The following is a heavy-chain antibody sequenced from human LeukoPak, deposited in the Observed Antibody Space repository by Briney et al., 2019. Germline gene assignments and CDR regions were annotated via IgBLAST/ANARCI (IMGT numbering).Heavy chain of an antibody. CDR3: ARGPTVGANTYYFDY. Sequence: SETLSLTCAVYGGSFSGYYWSWIRQPPGKGLEWIGEINHSGSTNYNPSLKCRVTISVDTSKNQFSLKLSSVTAADTAVYYCARGPTVGANTYYFDYWGQGTLVTVSS. D-gene: IGHD1-26*01. CDR1: GGSFSGYY. V-gene: IGHV4-34*01. CDR2: INHSGST. J-gene: IGHJ4*02.